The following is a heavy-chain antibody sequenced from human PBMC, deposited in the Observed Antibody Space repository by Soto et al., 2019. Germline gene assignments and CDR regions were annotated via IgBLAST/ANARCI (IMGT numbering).Heavy chain of an antibody. V-gene: IGHV4-31*03. CDR2: IYYSGST. CDR3: ARDLLSRAAEGFYYGMDV. CDR1: GGSISSGGYY. Sequence: PSETLSLTCTVSGGSISSGGYYWSWIRQHPGKGLEWIGYIYYSGSTYYNPSLKSRVTISVDTSKNQFSLKLSSVTAADTAVYYCARDLLSRAAEGFYYGMDVWGQGTTVTAP. J-gene: IGHJ6*02. D-gene: IGHD2-15*01.